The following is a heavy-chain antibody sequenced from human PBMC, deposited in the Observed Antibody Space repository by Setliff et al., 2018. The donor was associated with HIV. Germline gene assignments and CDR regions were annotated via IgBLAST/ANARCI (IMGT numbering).Heavy chain of an antibody. V-gene: IGHV3-21*01. J-gene: IGHJ6*03. D-gene: IGHD1-26*01. Sequence: GESLRLSCATSGFTFRDYSLNWVRQAPGKGLEWIATMSSSGVFIYYADSVKGRFTISRDVAKASLHLEMTHLRGEDTALYYCVSSKWDFYYMDVWGEGTTVTVSS. CDR1: GFTFRDYS. CDR3: VSSKWDFYYMDV. CDR2: MSSSGVFI.